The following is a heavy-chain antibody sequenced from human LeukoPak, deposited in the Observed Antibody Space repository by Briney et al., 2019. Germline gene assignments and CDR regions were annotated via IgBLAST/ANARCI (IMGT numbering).Heavy chain of an antibody. J-gene: IGHJ4*02. CDR1: GGSISSDPYY. CDR2: VYPSGTT. CDR3: ARGQGTTNFDY. V-gene: IGHV4-61*02. D-gene: IGHD1-1*01. Sequence: SETLSLTCTVSGGSISSDPYYWNWIRQSAGRGLEWFGRVYPSGTTNYNPSLKSRVTISIDTSKNQFSLKLTSVTAADAAVYFCARGQGTTNFDYWGQGTLVTVSS.